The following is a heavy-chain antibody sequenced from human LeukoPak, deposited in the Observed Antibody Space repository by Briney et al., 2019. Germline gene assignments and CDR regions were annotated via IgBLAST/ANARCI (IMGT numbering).Heavy chain of an antibody. CDR3: ARGSGLRYFDWILTYFDY. D-gene: IGHD3-9*01. CDR1: GFTFSSYS. Sequence: RPGGSLRLSCAASGFTFSSYSMNWVRQAPGKGLEWVSSISSSSSYIYYADSVKGRFTISRDNAKNSLYLLMNSLRAEDTAVYYCARGSGLRYFDWILTYFDYWGQGTLVTVSS. CDR2: ISSSSSYI. V-gene: IGHV3-21*01. J-gene: IGHJ4*02.